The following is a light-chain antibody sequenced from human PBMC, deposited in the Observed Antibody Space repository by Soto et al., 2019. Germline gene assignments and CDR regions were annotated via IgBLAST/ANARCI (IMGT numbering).Light chain of an antibody. Sequence: DIQMTQSPSTLSAYVGERVTITCRASQSIRNWLAWYQQKPGQATKLLIYDASTLESGVPSRFSGSGSGTEFTLTISSLQPDDFATYYCQQYDSYSYAFGQGTKLEIK. CDR1: QSIRNW. J-gene: IGKJ2*01. V-gene: IGKV1-5*01. CDR2: DAS. CDR3: QQYDSYSYA.